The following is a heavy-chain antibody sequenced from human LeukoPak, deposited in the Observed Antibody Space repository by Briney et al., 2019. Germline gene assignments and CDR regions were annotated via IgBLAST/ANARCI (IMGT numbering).Heavy chain of an antibody. CDR3: ARGVDV. V-gene: IGHV3-21*01. J-gene: IGHJ6*02. CDR2: ICSSSSYI. CDR1: GFNFRDAA. Sequence: GGSLRLSCAASGFNFRDAAMTWVRQAPGKGLEWVSSICSSSSYIYYADSVKGRFTISRDNAKNSLYLQMNSLRAEDTAVYYCARGVDVWGQGTTVTVS.